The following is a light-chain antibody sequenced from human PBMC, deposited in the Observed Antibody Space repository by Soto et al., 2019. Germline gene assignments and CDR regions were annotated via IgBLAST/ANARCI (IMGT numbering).Light chain of an antibody. CDR3: QQRGNWPIT. CDR1: QDIRND. V-gene: IGKV1-6*01. Sequence: AIQMTQSPSAVSASVGDRVTITCRASQDIRNDLGWYQQKPGKAPKVLIYAASSLQSGVPSRFSGSGSGTDFTLTISSLEPEDFAVYYCQQRGNWPITFGQGTRLE. CDR2: AAS. J-gene: IGKJ5*01.